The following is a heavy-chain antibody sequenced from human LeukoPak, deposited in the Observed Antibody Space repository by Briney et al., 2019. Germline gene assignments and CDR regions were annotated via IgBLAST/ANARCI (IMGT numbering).Heavy chain of an antibody. CDR1: GFTFSNYG. V-gene: IGHV3-30*03. J-gene: IGHJ4*02. D-gene: IGHD3-22*01. CDR3: ARDPGYYYDSSGYYVDY. Sequence: SGGSLRLSCAASGFTFSNYGMHWVRQAPGKGLEWVTIVSYDGSSKYYADSVKGRFTISRDNSKNTLYLQMNSLRAEDTAVYYCARDPGYYYDSSGYYVDYWGQGTLVTVSS. CDR2: VSYDGSSK.